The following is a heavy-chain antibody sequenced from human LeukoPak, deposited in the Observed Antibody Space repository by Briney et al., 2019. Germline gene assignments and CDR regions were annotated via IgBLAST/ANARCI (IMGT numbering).Heavy chain of an antibody. CDR2: IYTSGST. V-gene: IGHV4-61*02. Sequence: SETLSLTCAVSGYSISSGYYWSWIRQPAGKGLEWIGRIYTSGSTNYNPSLKSRVTISVDTSQNQFSLKLSSVTAADTAVYFCASYGSGSYAFDVWGQGTTVTVSS. CDR3: ASYGSGSYAFDV. J-gene: IGHJ3*01. CDR1: GYSISSGYY. D-gene: IGHD3-10*01.